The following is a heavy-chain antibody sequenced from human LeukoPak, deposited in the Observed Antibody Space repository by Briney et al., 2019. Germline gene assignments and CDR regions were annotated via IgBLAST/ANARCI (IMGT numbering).Heavy chain of an antibody. D-gene: IGHD5-18*01. J-gene: IGHJ6*02. V-gene: IGHV3-23*01. CDR2: ISGSGGST. CDR3: AKDDRIQLSGNYYYGMDV. Sequence: GGSLRLSCAASGFTFSSYAMSWVRQAPGKGLEWVSAISGSGGSTYYADSVKGRFTISRDNSKNTLYLQMNSLRAEDTAVYYCAKDDRIQLSGNYYYGMDVWGQGATVTVSS. CDR1: GFTFSSYA.